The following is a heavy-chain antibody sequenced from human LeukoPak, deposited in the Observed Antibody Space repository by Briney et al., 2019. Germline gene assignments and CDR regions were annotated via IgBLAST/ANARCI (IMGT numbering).Heavy chain of an antibody. CDR2: INPNSGGT. J-gene: IGHJ4*02. CDR3: AREGRGYCSSTSCYELGGFDY. CDR1: GYTFTGYY. V-gene: IGHV1-2*04. D-gene: IGHD2-2*01. Sequence: GASVKVSCKASGYTFTGYYMHWVRQAPGQGLEWMGWINPNSGGTNYAQKFQGWVTMTRDTSISTVYMELSRLRSDDTAVYYCAREGRGYCSSTSCYELGGFDYWGQGTLVTVSS.